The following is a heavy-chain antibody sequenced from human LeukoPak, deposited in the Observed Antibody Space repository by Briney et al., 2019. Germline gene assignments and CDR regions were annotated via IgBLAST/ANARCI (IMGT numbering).Heavy chain of an antibody. D-gene: IGHD3-3*01. J-gene: IGHJ4*02. CDR1: GFTFSSYT. V-gene: IGHV3-64D*08. Sequence: GGSLRLSCSASGFTFSSYTMHWVRLSPEKGLEYVSVITSDGATTYYADSVRGKFTVSRDNFRNTLYLQMSSLRVEDTAVYYCVKLEIFGLPRDYWGQGTLVTVSP. CDR2: ITSDGATT. CDR3: VKLEIFGLPRDY.